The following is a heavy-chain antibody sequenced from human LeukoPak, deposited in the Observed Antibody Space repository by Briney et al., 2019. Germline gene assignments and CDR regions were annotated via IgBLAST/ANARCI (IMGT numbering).Heavy chain of an antibody. D-gene: IGHD3-10*01. CDR3: AKDQEKYYYGSGSYHPSYYYYYGMDV. V-gene: IGHV3-23*01. CDR2: ISGSGGST. J-gene: IGHJ6*02. Sequence: GGSLRLSCAASGFTFSSYAMSWVRQAPGKGLEWVSGISGSGGSTYYADSVKGRFTISRDNSKNTLYLQMDSLRADDTAVYYCAKDQEKYYYGSGSYHPSYYYYYGMDVWGQGTTVTVSS. CDR1: GFTFSSYA.